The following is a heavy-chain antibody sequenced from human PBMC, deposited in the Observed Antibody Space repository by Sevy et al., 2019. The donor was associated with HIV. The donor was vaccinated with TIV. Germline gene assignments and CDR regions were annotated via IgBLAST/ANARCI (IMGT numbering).Heavy chain of an antibody. D-gene: IGHD3-16*02. CDR1: GFSISSGYI. CDR3: ARVLLRLGDLSSMDS. CDR2: IYLTGTT. J-gene: IGHJ4*02. Sequence: SETLSLTCSVSGFSISSGYIWGWVRQPPGKGLEWIGSIYLTGTTYYNPSLKRRVTISVDTSKNQISLRLSSVTAADAAVYYCARVLLRLGDLSSMDSWGQGTPVTVSS. V-gene: IGHV4-38-2*02.